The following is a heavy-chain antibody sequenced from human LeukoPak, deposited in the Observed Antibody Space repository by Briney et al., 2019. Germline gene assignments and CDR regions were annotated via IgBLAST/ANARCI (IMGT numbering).Heavy chain of an antibody. CDR3: AKRIVGPTSGYYFDY. CDR1: GFTFSSSA. D-gene: IGHD1-26*01. Sequence: GGSLRLSCAASGFTFSSSAMSWVRQAPGKGLEWVSAISNNGGYTYYADSVQGRFTISRDNSKNTLNLQMNSLRAEDTAVYYCAKRIVGPTSGYYFDYWGQGTLVTVSS. J-gene: IGHJ4*02. V-gene: IGHV3-23*01. CDR2: ISNNGGYT.